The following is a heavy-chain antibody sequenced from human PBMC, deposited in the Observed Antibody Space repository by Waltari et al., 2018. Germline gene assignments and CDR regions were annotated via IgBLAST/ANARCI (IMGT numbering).Heavy chain of an antibody. D-gene: IGHD6-25*01. V-gene: IGHV1-3*01. CDR1: GYTFTSYA. J-gene: IGHJ6*03. CDR3: ARGERSGYYYYYMDV. CDR2: INAGNGNT. Sequence: QVQLVQSGAEVKKPGASVKVSCKASGYTFTSYAMHWVRQAPGQRLEWMGWINAGNGNTKYSQKFQGRVTITRDTSASTAYMELSSLRSEDTAVYYCARGERSGYYYYYMDVWGKGTTVTVSS.